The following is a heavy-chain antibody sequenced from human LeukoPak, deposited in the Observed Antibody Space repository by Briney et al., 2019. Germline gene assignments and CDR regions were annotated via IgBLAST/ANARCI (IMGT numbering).Heavy chain of an antibody. CDR1: GFTVSSNF. D-gene: IGHD2-2*01. CDR2: TYSDGIT. J-gene: IGHJ2*01. CDR3: ARDGCSSTSCPDWYFDL. V-gene: IGHV3-66*02. Sequence: GGSLRLSCAASGFTVSSNFMGWVRQAPGKGLEWVSVTYSDGITYYADSVKGRFTISRDNSKNTLYLQMNSLRVEDTAVYYCARDGCSSTSCPDWYFDLWGRGSLVTVSS.